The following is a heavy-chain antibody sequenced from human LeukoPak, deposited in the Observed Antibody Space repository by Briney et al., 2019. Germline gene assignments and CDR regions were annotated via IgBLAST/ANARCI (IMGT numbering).Heavy chain of an antibody. Sequence: GGSLRLSCAASGFTFSSYSMNWVRQAPGKGLEWVSYIIIISITIYYEDYLEARFTFSRENAKNSLFLKINTLRAKDPPLFSVARDVRYSGYDAFDYWGQGALVTVAS. J-gene: IGHJ4*02. CDR2: IIIISITI. CDR3: ARDVRYSGYDAFDY. V-gene: IGHV3-48*01. D-gene: IGHD5-12*01. CDR1: GFTFSSYS.